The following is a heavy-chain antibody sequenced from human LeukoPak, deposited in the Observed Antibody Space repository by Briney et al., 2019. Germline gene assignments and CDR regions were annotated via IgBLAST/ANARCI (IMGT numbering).Heavy chain of an antibody. J-gene: IGHJ5*02. V-gene: IGHV4-4*07. Sequence: SETLSLTCTVSGGSISSYYWSWIRQPAGKGLEWIGRIYTSGSTNCNPSLKSRVTMSVDTSKNQFSLKLSSVTAADTAVYYCAREETYYDYVWGSYRYRFGPWGQGTLVTVSS. CDR1: GGSISSYY. CDR3: AREETYYDYVWGSYRYRFGP. CDR2: IYTSGST. D-gene: IGHD3-16*02.